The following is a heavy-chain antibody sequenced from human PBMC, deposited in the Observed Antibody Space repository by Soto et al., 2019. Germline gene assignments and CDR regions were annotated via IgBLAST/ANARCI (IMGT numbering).Heavy chain of an antibody. J-gene: IGHJ4*02. CDR3: AATYCGGDCSPYYFDY. CDR1: GFTFTSSA. D-gene: IGHD2-21*02. Sequence: GASVKVSCKASGFTFTSSAVQWVRQARGQRLEWIGWIVVGSGNTNYAQKFQERVTITRDMSTSTAYMELSSLRSEDTAVYYCAATYCGGDCSPYYFDYWGQGTLVTAPQ. V-gene: IGHV1-58*01. CDR2: IVVGSGNT.